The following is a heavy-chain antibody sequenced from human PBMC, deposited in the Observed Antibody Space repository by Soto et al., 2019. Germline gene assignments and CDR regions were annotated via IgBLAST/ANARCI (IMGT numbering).Heavy chain of an antibody. Sequence: SETLSLTCTVSGGSITSTSYYWGWIRQPPGKGLEWVGSISYSGSTYYNPSLKSRVTISVDTSKNQFSLKLSSVTAADTALYYCARARYFDWLAQAYYWFDPWCQGTLVT. V-gene: IGHV4-39*01. J-gene: IGHJ5*02. D-gene: IGHD3-9*01. CDR3: ARARYFDWLAQAYYWFDP. CDR2: ISYSGST. CDR1: GGSITSTSYY.